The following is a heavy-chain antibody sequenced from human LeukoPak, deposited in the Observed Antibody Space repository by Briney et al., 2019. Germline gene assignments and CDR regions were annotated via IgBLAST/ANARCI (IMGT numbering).Heavy chain of an antibody. V-gene: IGHV3-33*01. CDR3: ARVGDMEAFDI. D-gene: IGHD3-16*01. CDR2: MWYDGRDK. Sequence: GGSLRLSCAASGFTLSSFGMVWVRQAPGKGLEWVTLMWYDGRDKYYADSVKGRFTISRDNSKNTVYLQMNSLRGEDTAVYYCARVGDMEAFDIWGQGTRVTVSS. J-gene: IGHJ3*02. CDR1: GFTLSSFG.